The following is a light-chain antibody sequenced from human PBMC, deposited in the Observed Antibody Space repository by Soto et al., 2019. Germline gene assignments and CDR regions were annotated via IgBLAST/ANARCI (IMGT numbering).Light chain of an antibody. V-gene: IGLV1-40*01. CDR2: ANT. CDR1: SSNIGAGYD. Sequence: QTVVTQPPSVSGAPGQRVTISCTGSSSNIGAGYDVQWYQQLPGTAPKPLIHANTNRPSGVPDRFSGSKSGTSASLAITGLQAEDEADYYCQSYDTRLSGSVFGGGTKLTVL. CDR3: QSYDTRLSGSV. J-gene: IGLJ3*02.